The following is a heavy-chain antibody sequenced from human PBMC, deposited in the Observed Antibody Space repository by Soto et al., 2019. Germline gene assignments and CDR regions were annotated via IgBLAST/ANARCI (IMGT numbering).Heavy chain of an antibody. V-gene: IGHV3-74*01. CDR1: GFTFSSYW. CDR3: AREGFPSVGYSGYDYEYFDY. J-gene: IGHJ4*02. Sequence: EVLLVESGGGLVQPGGSLRLSCAASGFTFSSYWMHWVRQAPGKGLVWVSRINSDGSSTSYADSVKGRFTISRDNAKNTLYLQMNSLRAEDTAVYYCAREGFPSVGYSGYDYEYFDYWGQGTLVTVSS. CDR2: INSDGSST. D-gene: IGHD5-12*01.